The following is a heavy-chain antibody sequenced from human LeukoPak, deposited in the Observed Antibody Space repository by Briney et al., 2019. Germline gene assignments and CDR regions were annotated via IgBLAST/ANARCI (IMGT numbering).Heavy chain of an antibody. J-gene: IGHJ4*02. V-gene: IGHV3-30*02. CDR3: AKSPTMVRGGIDY. Sequence: GGSLRLSCAASGFTFSSFAMSWVRQAPGKGLEWVAFIRYDGSNKYYADSVKGRFTISRDNSKNTLYLQMNSLRAEDTAVYYCAKSPTMVRGGIDYWGQGTLVTVSS. CDR1: GFTFSSFA. CDR2: IRYDGSNK. D-gene: IGHD3-10*01.